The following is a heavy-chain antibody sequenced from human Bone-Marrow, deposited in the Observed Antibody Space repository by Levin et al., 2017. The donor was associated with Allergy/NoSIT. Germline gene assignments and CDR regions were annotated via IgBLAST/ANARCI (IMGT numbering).Heavy chain of an antibody. Sequence: GGSLRLSCAASGFTFSSYAMSWVRQAPGKGLEWVSAISGSGGSTYYADSVKGRFTISRDNSKNTLYLQMNSLRAEDTAVYYCAKDDVGIVVVVAATHYWGQGTLVTVSS. J-gene: IGHJ4*02. CDR3: AKDDVGIVVVVAATHY. CDR2: ISGSGGST. D-gene: IGHD2-15*01. CDR1: GFTFSSYA. V-gene: IGHV3-23*01.